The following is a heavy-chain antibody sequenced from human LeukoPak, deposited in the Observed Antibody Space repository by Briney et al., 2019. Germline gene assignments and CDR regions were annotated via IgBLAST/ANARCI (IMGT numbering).Heavy chain of an antibody. J-gene: IGHJ5*02. CDR2: IYYSGST. CDR1: GGSISSYY. V-gene: IGHV4-59*01. Sequence: PSETLSLTCTVSGGSISSYYWSWIRQPPGKGLEWIGYIYYSGSTNYNPSLKSRVTISVDTSENQFSLKLSSVTAADTAVYYCARIVAINWFDPWGQGTLVTVSS. CDR3: ARIVAINWFDP. D-gene: IGHD3-22*01.